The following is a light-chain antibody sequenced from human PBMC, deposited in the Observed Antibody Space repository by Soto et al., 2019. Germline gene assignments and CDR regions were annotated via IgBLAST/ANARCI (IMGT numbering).Light chain of an antibody. CDR3: SSYTSSSSVI. V-gene: IGLV2-14*01. Sequence: QSVLTQPASVSGSSGQSIPISRTGTSSGVGAYDYVSWYQQHPGKAPKLMIYDVNYRPSGVSNRFSGSKSGNTASLTISGLQAEDEADYYCSSYTSSSSVIFGGGTQLTVL. CDR1: SSGVGAYDY. J-gene: IGLJ2*01. CDR2: DVN.